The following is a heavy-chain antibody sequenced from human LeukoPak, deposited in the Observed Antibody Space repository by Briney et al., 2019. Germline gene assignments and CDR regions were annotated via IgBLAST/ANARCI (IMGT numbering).Heavy chain of an antibody. Sequence: KPSETLSLTCTVSGGSISSSNYYWGWIRQPPGKGLEWIGTIYYSGSTYYNPSLKSRVTISVDTSKNQFSLKLSSVTAADTAVYYCARARAPLGYCSSTSCLPLDAFDIWGQGTMVTVSS. CDR2: IYYSGST. V-gene: IGHV4-39*07. J-gene: IGHJ3*02. CDR3: ARARAPLGYCSSTSCLPLDAFDI. D-gene: IGHD2-2*01. CDR1: GGSISSSNYY.